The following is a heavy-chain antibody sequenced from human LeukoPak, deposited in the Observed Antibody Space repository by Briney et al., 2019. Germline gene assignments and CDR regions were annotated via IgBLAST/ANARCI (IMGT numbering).Heavy chain of an antibody. D-gene: IGHD5-12*01. CDR1: GGSISSYY. CDR2: IYTSGST. V-gene: IGHV4-4*09. CDR3: AITHGYSGYVLEDNYYYYYYMDV. Sequence: SETLSLTCTVSGGSISSYYWSWIRQPPGKGLEWIGYIYTSGSTNYNPSLKSRVTISVDTSKNQFSLKLSSVTAADTAVYYCAITHGYSGYVLEDNYYYYYYMDVWGKGTTVTVSS. J-gene: IGHJ6*03.